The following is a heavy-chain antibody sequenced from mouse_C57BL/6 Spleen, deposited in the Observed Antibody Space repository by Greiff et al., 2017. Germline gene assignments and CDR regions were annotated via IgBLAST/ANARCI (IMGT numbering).Heavy chain of an antibody. D-gene: IGHD4-1*01. CDR3: STNWDGGAMDY. Sequence: EVKLQQSGAELVRPGASVKLSCTASGFNIKDYYMHWVKQRPEQGLEWIGRIDPEDGDTEYAPKFQGKATMTADTSSNTAYLQLSSLTSEDTAVYYCSTNWDGGAMDYWGQGTSVTVSS. V-gene: IGHV14-1*01. J-gene: IGHJ4*01. CDR1: GFNIKDYY. CDR2: IDPEDGDT.